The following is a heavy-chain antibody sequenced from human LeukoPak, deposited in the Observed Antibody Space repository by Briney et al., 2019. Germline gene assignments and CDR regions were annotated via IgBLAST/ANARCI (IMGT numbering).Heavy chain of an antibody. CDR2: IHYSGSP. D-gene: IGHD3-10*01. V-gene: IGHV4-39*01. CDR3: ARRLAGSVSWAFDY. Sequence: SETLSPTCTVSGGSIASSSHYWGWIRQPPVKGLEWIASIHYSGSPYYNPSLKSRVTISVDTSKNQFSLKLNSVTAADTAVYYCARRLAGSVSWAFDYWGQGTLVTVSS. CDR1: GGSIASSSHY. J-gene: IGHJ4*02.